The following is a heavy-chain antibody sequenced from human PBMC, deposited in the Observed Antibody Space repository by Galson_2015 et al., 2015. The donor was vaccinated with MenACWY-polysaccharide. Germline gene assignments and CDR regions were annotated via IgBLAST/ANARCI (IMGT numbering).Heavy chain of an antibody. CDR2: IGGSGDGR. CDR1: GVTLRKYA. CDR3: AKDAIAGIVLTPLRDPLQR. V-gene: IGHV3-23*01. Sequence: SLRLSCAVSGVTLRKYAMSWVRQAPGKGLEWVSTIGGSGDGRYYADSVKDRFTISRDNSQNMLFLEMRSLRAEDTAMYYCAKDAIAGIVLTPLRDPLQRWGQGTLVAVSS. J-gene: IGHJ1*01. D-gene: IGHD6-13*01.